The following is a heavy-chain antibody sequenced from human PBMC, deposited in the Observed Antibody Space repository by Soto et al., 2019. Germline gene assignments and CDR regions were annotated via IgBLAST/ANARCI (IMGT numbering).Heavy chain of an antibody. J-gene: IGHJ4*02. Sequence: EVQLVESGGGLVQPGGSLRLSCAASGFTFSDHYMDWVRQAPGKGLEWVGRTRNKANSYITEYAASVKGRFTISRDDSKNSLYLQMNSLETEDTAVDYCARYAGNYYNSFDYWGQGTLVTVSS. CDR1: GFTFSDHY. V-gene: IGHV3-72*01. D-gene: IGHD3-10*01. CDR2: TRNKANSYIT. CDR3: ARYAGNYYNSFDY.